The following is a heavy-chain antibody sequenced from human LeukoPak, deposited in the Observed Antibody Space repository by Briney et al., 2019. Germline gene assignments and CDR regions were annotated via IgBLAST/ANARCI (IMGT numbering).Heavy chain of an antibody. Sequence: GGSLRLSCAASGFTFIGHNMNWVRQAPGKGLEWVSFVSISSGTIYYADSVKGRFRIYRDNAKSSLDLEMNSLRAEDTAVYYCARAMSTFGGVRNYFDSWGQGTLVTVSS. CDR1: GFTFIGHN. CDR3: ARAMSTFGGVRNYFDS. CDR2: VSISSGTI. V-gene: IGHV3-48*04. J-gene: IGHJ4*02. D-gene: IGHD3-16*01.